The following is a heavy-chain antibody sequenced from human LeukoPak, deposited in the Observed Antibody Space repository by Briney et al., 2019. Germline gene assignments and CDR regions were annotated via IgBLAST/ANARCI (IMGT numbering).Heavy chain of an antibody. Sequence: GGSLRLSCAASGFTFSTCSMTWVRQAPGKGLEWVSSISGSSSDIYYVDSVKGRFTISRDNAKNSLYLQMNSLRAEDTAVYYCARDPTVYGQPGFWGQGTLVTVSS. V-gene: IGHV3-21*01. CDR3: ARDPTVYGQPGF. CDR1: GFTFSTCS. J-gene: IGHJ4*02. CDR2: ISGSSSDI. D-gene: IGHD3-10*01.